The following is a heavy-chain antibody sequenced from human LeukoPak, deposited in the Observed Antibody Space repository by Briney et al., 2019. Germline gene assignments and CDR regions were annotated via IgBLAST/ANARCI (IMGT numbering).Heavy chain of an antibody. CDR2: ISGGGGST. J-gene: IGHJ1*01. D-gene: IGHD2-2*01. CDR3: AKDYCSSTSCYPGVFQH. Sequence: RGSLRLSCAASGFTFSSYAMSWVRQAPGKGLEWVSAISGGGGSTYYADSVKGRFTISRDNSKNTLYLQMNSLRAEDTAVYYCAKDYCSSTSCYPGVFQHWGQGTLVTVSS. CDR1: GFTFSSYA. V-gene: IGHV3-23*01.